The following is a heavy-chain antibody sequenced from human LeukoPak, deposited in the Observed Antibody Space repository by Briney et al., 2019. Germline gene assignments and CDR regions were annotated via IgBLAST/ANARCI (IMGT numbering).Heavy chain of an antibody. CDR1: GFTFSSYS. J-gene: IGHJ4*02. V-gene: IGHV3-21*01. CDR2: ISSSSSYI. Sequence: GGSLRLSCAASGFTFSSYSMNWVRQAPGKGLEGVSSISSSSSYIYYADSVKGRFTISRDNAKNSLYLQMNSLRAEDTAVNYCAKSPTREDYFDYWGQGTLVTVSS. D-gene: IGHD1-26*01. CDR3: AKSPTREDYFDY.